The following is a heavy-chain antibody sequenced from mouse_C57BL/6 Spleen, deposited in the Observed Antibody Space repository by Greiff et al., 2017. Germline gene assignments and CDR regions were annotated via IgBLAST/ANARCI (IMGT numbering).Heavy chain of an antibody. V-gene: IGHV5-16*01. CDR3: ARELLREWYFDV. J-gene: IGHJ1*03. Sequence: LQQSEGGLVQPGSSMKLSCTASGFTFSDYYMAWVRQVPEKGLEWVANINYDGSSTYYLDSLKSRFIISRDNAKNILYLQMSSLKSEDTATYYCARELLREWYFDVWGTGTTVTVSS. CDR1: GFTFSDYY. CDR2: INYDGSST. D-gene: IGHD1-1*01.